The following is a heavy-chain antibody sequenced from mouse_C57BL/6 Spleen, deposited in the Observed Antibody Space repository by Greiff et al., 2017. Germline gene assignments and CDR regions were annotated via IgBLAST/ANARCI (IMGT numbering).Heavy chain of an antibody. V-gene: IGHV1-63*01. Sequence: QVQLQQSGAELVRPGTSVKMSCKASGYTFTNYWIGWAKQRPGHGLEWIGDIYPGGGYTNYNEKFKGKATLTADQSSSTAYMQFSSLTSEDSAIYYCAREGNYDGSYWYFDVWGTGTTVTVSS. J-gene: IGHJ1*03. D-gene: IGHD2-4*01. CDR3: AREGNYDGSYWYFDV. CDR2: IYPGGGYT. CDR1: GYTFTNYW.